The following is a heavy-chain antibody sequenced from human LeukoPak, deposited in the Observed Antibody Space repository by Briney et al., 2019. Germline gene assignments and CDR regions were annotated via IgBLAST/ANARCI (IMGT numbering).Heavy chain of an antibody. J-gene: IGHJ4*02. V-gene: IGHV4-34*01. CDR3: ARRRIQLWLASFDY. CDR2: INHSGST. D-gene: IGHD5-18*01. CDR1: GGSFSGYY. Sequence: SETLSLTCAVYGGSFSGYYWSWIRQPPGKGLEWIGEINHSGSTNYNPSLKSRVTIPVDTSKNQFSLKLSSVTAADTAVYYCARRRIQLWLASFDYWGQGTLVTVSS.